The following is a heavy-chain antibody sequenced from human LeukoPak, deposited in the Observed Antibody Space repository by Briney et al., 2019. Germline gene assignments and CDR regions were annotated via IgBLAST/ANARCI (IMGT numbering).Heavy chain of an antibody. CDR2: IYYSGST. Sequence: SETLSLTCTVSGGSISSGGYYWSWIRQHPGKGLEWIGYIYYSGSTYYNPSLKSRVTISVDTSKNQFSLKLSSVTAADTAVYYCATGTYYYESSAYYRLPFQHWGQGTLVTVSS. CDR3: ATGTYYYESSAYYRLPFQH. CDR1: GGSISSGGYY. D-gene: IGHD3-22*01. V-gene: IGHV4-31*03. J-gene: IGHJ1*01.